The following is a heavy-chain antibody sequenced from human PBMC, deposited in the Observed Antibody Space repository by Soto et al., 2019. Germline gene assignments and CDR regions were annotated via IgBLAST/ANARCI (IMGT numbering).Heavy chain of an antibody. V-gene: IGHV3-30-3*01. Sequence: PGGSLRLSCAASGFTFSSYAMHWVRLAPGKGLEWVAVISYDGSNKYYADSVKCRFTIARDNSKNTLYLQMNSLRADVTAVYYCARGGVVPAARMAGYYYYYGMDVWGQGTTVTVSS. CDR2: ISYDGSNK. D-gene: IGHD2-2*01. J-gene: IGHJ6*02. CDR3: ARGGVVPAARMAGYYYYYGMDV. CDR1: GFTFSSYA.